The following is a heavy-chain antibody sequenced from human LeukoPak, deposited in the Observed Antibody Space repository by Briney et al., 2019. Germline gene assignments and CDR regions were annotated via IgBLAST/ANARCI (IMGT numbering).Heavy chain of an antibody. Sequence: GASVKVSCKVSGYTLTELSMHWVRQAPGKGLEWMGGFDPEDGETIYAQKFQGRVTMTEDTSTDTAYMELSSLRSEDTAVYYCATDRIAAAGKKDWFDPWGQGTLVTVSS. V-gene: IGHV1-24*01. D-gene: IGHD6-13*01. J-gene: IGHJ5*02. CDR1: GYTLTELS. CDR2: FDPEDGET. CDR3: ATDRIAAAGKKDWFDP.